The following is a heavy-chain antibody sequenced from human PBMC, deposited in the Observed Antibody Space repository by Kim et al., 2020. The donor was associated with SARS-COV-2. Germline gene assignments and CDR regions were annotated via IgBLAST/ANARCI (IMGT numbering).Heavy chain of an antibody. D-gene: IGHD5-12*01. CDR2: IYYSGST. CDR1: GGSISSYY. CDR3: ARHAPRRDGYNSNYFDY. J-gene: IGHJ4*02. V-gene: IGHV4-59*08. Sequence: SETLSLTCTVSGGSISSYYWSWIRQPPGKGLEWIGYIYYSGSTNYNPSLKSRVTISVDTSKNQFSLKLSSVTAADTAVYYCARHAPRRDGYNSNYFDYWGQGTLVTVSS.